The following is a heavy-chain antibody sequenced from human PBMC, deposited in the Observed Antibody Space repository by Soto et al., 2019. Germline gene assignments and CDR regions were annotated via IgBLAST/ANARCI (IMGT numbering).Heavy chain of an antibody. CDR3: ARDVKNGGYSSGWYAGTFDY. CDR1: GFTFSSYA. CDR2: ISYDGSNK. Sequence: QVQLVESGGGVVQPGRSLRLSCAASGFTFSSYAMHWVRQAPGKGLEWVAVISYDGSNKYYADSVKGRFTISRDNSKNTRYLQRNSRRAEDTAVYYCARDVKNGGYSSGWYAGTFDYWGQGTLVTVSS. V-gene: IGHV3-30-3*01. J-gene: IGHJ4*02. D-gene: IGHD6-19*01.